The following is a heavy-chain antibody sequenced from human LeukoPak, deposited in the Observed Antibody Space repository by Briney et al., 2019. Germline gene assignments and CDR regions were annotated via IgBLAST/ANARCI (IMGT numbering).Heavy chain of an antibody. CDR3: ARDFPNYYFDY. J-gene: IGHJ4*02. CDR1: GFTFSSYG. Sequence: GRSLRLSCAASGFTFSSYGMHWVRQAPGKGLEWVAVISYDGSNKYYADSVKGRFTISRDSSKNTLYLQMDSLTTEDTSVYYCARDFPNYYFDYWGQGTLVTVSS. CDR2: ISYDGSNK. V-gene: IGHV3-30*03. D-gene: IGHD1-1*01.